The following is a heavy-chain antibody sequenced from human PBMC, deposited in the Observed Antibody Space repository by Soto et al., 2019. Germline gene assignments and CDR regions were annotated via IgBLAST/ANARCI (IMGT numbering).Heavy chain of an antibody. CDR2: IWYDGSNK. D-gene: IGHD2-8*01. J-gene: IGHJ6*02. V-gene: IGHV3-33*01. Sequence: QVQLVESGGGVVQPGRSLRLSCAASGFTFSSYGMHWVRQAPGKGLEWVAVIWYDGSNKYYADSVKGRFTISRDNSKNTLYLQMNSLRAEDTAVYYCARGLEGYCTNGVCANYGMDGWGQGTTVTVSS. CDR1: GFTFSSYG. CDR3: ARGLEGYCTNGVCANYGMDG.